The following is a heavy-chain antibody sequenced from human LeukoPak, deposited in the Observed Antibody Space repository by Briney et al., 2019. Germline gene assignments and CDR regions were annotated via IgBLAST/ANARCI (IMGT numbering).Heavy chain of an antibody. Sequence: ASVKVSCKASGYTFTSYGISWVRQAPGQGLEWMGWISAYNGNTNYAQKLQGRVTMTTDTSTSTAYMELRSLRSDDTAVYYCARSRKVVVVVAATYWFDPWGQGTLVTVSS. CDR1: GYTFTSYG. CDR3: ARSRKVVVVVAATYWFDP. D-gene: IGHD2-15*01. CDR2: ISAYNGNT. V-gene: IGHV1-18*01. J-gene: IGHJ5*02.